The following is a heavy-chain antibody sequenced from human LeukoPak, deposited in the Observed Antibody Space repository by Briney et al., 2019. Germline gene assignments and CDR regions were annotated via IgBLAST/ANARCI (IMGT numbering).Heavy chain of an antibody. CDR3: ARVLRYFDWLPTPGAFDI. CDR2: IYYSGST. D-gene: IGHD3-9*01. J-gene: IGHJ3*02. CDR1: GGSISGYY. V-gene: IGHV4-59*01. Sequence: PSETLSLTCTVSGGSISGYYWNWIRQPPGKGLEWIGFIYYSGSTNYNPSLKSRVTISVDTSKNQLSLKLSSVTAADTAVYYCARVLRYFDWLPTPGAFDIWGQGTMVTVSS.